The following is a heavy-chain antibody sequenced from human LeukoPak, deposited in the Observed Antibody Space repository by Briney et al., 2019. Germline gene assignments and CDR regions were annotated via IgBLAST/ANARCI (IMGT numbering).Heavy chain of an antibody. CDR2: IYHSGST. V-gene: IGHV4-59*01. CDR1: GGSISNYY. J-gene: IGHJ5*02. D-gene: IGHD3-10*01. CDR3: ARDLFRYYGSGSPP. Sequence: SETLSLTCTVSGGSISNYYWSWIRQPPGKGLEWIGYIYHSGSTNYNPSLKSRVTISVDTSKNQFSLKLSSVTAADTAVYYCARDLFRYYGSGSPPWGQGTLVTVSS.